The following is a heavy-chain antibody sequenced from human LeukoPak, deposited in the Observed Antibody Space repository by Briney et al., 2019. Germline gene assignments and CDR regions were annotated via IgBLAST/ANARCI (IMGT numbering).Heavy chain of an antibody. CDR2: IYYSGST. CDR1: GGSISSYY. CDR3: ARGPYSSLSYYFDY. V-gene: IGHV4-59*01. J-gene: IGHJ4*02. D-gene: IGHD6-13*01. Sequence: SEALSLTCTVSGGSISSYYWSWIRQPPGKGLEWIGYIYYSGSTNYNPSLKSRVTISVDTSKNQFSLKLSSVTAADTAVYYCARGPYSSLSYYFDYWAREPWSPSPQ.